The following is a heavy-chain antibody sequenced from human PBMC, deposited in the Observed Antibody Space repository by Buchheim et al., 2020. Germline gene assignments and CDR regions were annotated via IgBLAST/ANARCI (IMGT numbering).Heavy chain of an antibody. CDR3: ARVADYYGSGVDY. Sequence: VQLVESGGGVVQPGRSLRLSCAASGFTFSSYGMHWVRQAPGKGLEWVAVLWYDGSNKYYVDSVKGRFTISRDNSKNTLYLQMNSLRAEDTAVYYCARVADYYGSGVDYWGQGTL. CDR1: GFTFSSYG. J-gene: IGHJ4*02. CDR2: LWYDGSNK. V-gene: IGHV3-33*01. D-gene: IGHD3-10*01.